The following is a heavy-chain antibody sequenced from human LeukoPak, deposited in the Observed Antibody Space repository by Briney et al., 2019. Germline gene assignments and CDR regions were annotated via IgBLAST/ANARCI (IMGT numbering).Heavy chain of an antibody. Sequence: GGSLRLSCAASGFTFSSYAMSWVRQAPGKGLKWVSVIYSGGSTYYADSVKGRFTISRDNSKNTLYLQMNSLRAEDTAVYYCASRATVTTDRFWFDPWGQGTLVTVSS. CDR1: GFTFSSYA. D-gene: IGHD4-11*01. V-gene: IGHV3-53*01. CDR3: ASRATVTTDRFWFDP. J-gene: IGHJ5*02. CDR2: IYSGGST.